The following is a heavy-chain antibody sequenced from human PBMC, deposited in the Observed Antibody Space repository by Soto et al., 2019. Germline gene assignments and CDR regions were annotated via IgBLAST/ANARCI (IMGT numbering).Heavy chain of an antibody. D-gene: IGHD3-3*01. Sequence: ASVKVSFKASGYTFTSYDINWVRQATGQGLEWMGWMNPNSGNTGYAQKFQGRVTMTRNTSISTAYMELSSLRSEDTAVYYCARGYYDFWSGYYQGYYYYMDVWGKGTTVTVSS. CDR3: ARGYYDFWSGYYQGYYYYMDV. V-gene: IGHV1-8*01. J-gene: IGHJ6*03. CDR1: GYTFTSYD. CDR2: MNPNSGNT.